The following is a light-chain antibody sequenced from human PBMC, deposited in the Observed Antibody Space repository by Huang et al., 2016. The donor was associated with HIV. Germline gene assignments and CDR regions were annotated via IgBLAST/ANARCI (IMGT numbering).Light chain of an antibody. Sequence: IVMTQSPATMSVSPGQRVTLSCRASQSVSNKVAWYQQKPGQAPRLLIYDASKRAINPPARFGGSGSGTEFTLTINSLQSEDFAVYHCQQYNNWPRESFGQGTKLEIK. CDR1: QSVSNK. V-gene: IGKV3-15*01. CDR2: DAS. J-gene: IGKJ2*03. CDR3: QQYNNWPRES.